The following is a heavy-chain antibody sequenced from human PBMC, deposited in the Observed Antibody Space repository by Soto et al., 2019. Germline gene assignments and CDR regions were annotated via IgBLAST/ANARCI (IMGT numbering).Heavy chain of an antibody. CDR1: GFTFNNYA. CDR3: AKLGSSSWSPHYYFDY. Sequence: GGSLRLSCAASGFTFNNYAMGWVRQAPGKGLEWVSAITDSGHDTYYIDSVKGRFTVSRDNSKSTLYLQMNSLRAEDTAIYYCAKLGSSSWSPHYYFDYWGQGTLVTVSS. D-gene: IGHD2-2*01. J-gene: IGHJ4*02. V-gene: IGHV3-23*01. CDR2: ITDSGHDT.